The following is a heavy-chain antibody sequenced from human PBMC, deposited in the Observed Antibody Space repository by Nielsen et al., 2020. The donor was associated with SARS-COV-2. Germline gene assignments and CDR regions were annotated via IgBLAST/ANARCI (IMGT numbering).Heavy chain of an antibody. J-gene: IGHJ4*02. D-gene: IGHD3-16*02. V-gene: IGHV1-69*13. CDR1: GGPFSNHG. Sequence: SVKVSCKASGGPFSNHGITWVRQAPGQGLEWMGGIIPKFATANYAEKFQGRITITADESTSTGYMELSSLTSEDTAVYYCARDRYDYVWGSYRYFDYWGQGTLVTVSS. CDR2: IIPKFATA. CDR3: ARDRYDYVWGSYRYFDY.